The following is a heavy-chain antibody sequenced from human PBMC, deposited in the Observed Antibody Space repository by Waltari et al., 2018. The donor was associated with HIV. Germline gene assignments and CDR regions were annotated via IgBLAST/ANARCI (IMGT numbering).Heavy chain of an antibody. CDR1: GYSIGHGYY. J-gene: IGHJ6*02. CDR3: ARMDYGAGTPPLDIYGMDV. V-gene: IGHV4-38-2*01. Sequence: QLVLQESGPGLVRPSETLSLTCSVSGYSIGHGYYWGWIRQPPGEGLEWIATVHQSGRAYYRPSLKSRISISMDTETNQCTLKSASVTAAETAVYYWARMDYGAGTPPLDIYGMDVWGQGTTVTVSS. CDR2: VHQSGRA. D-gene: IGHD3-10*01.